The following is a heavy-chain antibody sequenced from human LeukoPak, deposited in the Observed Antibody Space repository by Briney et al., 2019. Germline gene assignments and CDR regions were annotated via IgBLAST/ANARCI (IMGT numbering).Heavy chain of an antibody. CDR3: AKGLAVATSYFDY. CDR1: GFTLSNYP. CDR2: IGAGGGAT. D-gene: IGHD6-19*01. J-gene: IGHJ4*02. Sequence: GGSLRLSCAASGFTLSNYPMSWVRQAPGKGLEWVSTIGAGGGATYYADSVKGRFTFSTDSCKNTLYLQMNSLKAEDTAVYYCAKGLAVATSYFDYWGQGTLVTVSS. V-gene: IGHV3-23*01.